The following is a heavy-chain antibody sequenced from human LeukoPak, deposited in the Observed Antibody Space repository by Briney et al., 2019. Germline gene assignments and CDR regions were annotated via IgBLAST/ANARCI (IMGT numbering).Heavy chain of an antibody. CDR3: ARGDYYGSGTSLMDV. J-gene: IGHJ6*02. CDR1: GFTFSSYA. D-gene: IGHD3-10*01. V-gene: IGHV3-23*01. Sequence: GGSLRLSCAASGFTFSSYAMTWVRQAPGKGLEWLSVISGSGGTTYYADSVKGRFTISRDNSKNTMYLQMNSLRAEDTAVYYCARGDYYGSGTSLMDVWGQGTTVTVSS. CDR2: ISGSGGTT.